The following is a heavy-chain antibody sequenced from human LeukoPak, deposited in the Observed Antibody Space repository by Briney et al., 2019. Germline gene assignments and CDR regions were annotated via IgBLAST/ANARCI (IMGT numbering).Heavy chain of an antibody. Sequence: GTLSLTCAVSGGSISSSNWWSWVRQPPGKGLEWNGEIYHSGSTNYNPSLKSRVTISVDRSKNQFSLKLSSVTAADTAVYYCARMGGSGTYMDVWGKGTTVTVSS. CDR2: IYHSGST. D-gene: IGHD3-10*01. CDR1: GGSISSSNW. J-gene: IGHJ6*03. CDR3: ARMGGSGTYMDV. V-gene: IGHV4-4*02.